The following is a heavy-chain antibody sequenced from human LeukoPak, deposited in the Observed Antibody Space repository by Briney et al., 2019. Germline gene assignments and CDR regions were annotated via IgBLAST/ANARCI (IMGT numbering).Heavy chain of an antibody. Sequence: ASVKVSCKASGYTFTSYGISWVRQAPGQGLEWMGWISAYNGNTNYAQKLQGRVTMTTDTSTSTAYMELRSLRSDDTAVYYCARRYCSGGSCYLLYYWGQGTLVTVSS. CDR2: ISAYNGNT. CDR1: GYTFTSYG. D-gene: IGHD2-15*01. V-gene: IGHV1-18*01. J-gene: IGHJ4*02. CDR3: ARRYCSGGSCYLLYY.